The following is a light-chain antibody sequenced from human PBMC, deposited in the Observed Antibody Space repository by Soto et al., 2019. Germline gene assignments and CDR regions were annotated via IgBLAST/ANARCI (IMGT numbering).Light chain of an antibody. CDR1: QIIRSY. Sequence: DIQMTQSPSSLSASIGDRVTITCRASQIIRSYLNWYQQKPGKAPQLLIFGASTLQSGVPSRFSGSGSGTEFTLTISSLQPEDVATYYCHQSYSSPIFSFGPGTRVDIK. V-gene: IGKV1-39*01. CDR3: HQSYSSPIFS. CDR2: GAS. J-gene: IGKJ3*01.